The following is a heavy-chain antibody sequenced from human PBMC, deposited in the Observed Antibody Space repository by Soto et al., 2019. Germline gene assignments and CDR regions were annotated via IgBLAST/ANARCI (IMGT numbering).Heavy chain of an antibody. J-gene: IGHJ4*02. CDR3: TRGAGQGSGSYD. CDR1: GYIFTSFG. D-gene: IGHD3-10*01. V-gene: IGHV1-18*01. Sequence: QVQLVQSGAEVKKPGASVKVSCKASGYIFTSFGITWVRQAPGQGLEWMGWVSTYNGNTKYAQKLQGRVTMSTDTSTSTAYIELRSLRSDDTAVYYCTRGAGQGSGSYDWGQGTLVTVSS. CDR2: VSTYNGNT.